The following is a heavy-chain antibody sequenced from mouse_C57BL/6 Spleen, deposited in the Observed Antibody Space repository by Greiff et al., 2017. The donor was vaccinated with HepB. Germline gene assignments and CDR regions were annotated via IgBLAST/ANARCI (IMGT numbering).Heavy chain of an antibody. Sequence: EVKLVESGEGLVKPGGSLKLSCAASGFTFSSYAMSWVRQTPEKRLEWVAYISSGGDYIYYADTVKGRFNISRDNARNTLYLQMSSLKSGDTAMYYCTRDDYGSSYWYFDVWGTGTTVTVSS. D-gene: IGHD1-1*01. V-gene: IGHV5-9-1*02. CDR2: ISSGGDYI. J-gene: IGHJ1*03. CDR1: GFTFSSYA. CDR3: TRDDYGSSYWYFDV.